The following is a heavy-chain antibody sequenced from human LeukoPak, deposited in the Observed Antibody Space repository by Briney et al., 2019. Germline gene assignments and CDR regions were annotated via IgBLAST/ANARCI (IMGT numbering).Heavy chain of an antibody. V-gene: IGHV4-34*01. CDR1: GGSFSGYN. D-gene: IGHD2-8*01. J-gene: IGHJ5*02. CDR2: INHSGST. Sequence: SETLSLTCAVYGGSFSGYNWSCISHPQRNGLEGIGEINHSGSTNYHPSLKSRVTISVDTSKNQFSLKRRSVTPAATAVYSCARGYMVYAIGASWFAPWGQGTLVTVSS. CDR3: ARGYMVYAIGASWFAP.